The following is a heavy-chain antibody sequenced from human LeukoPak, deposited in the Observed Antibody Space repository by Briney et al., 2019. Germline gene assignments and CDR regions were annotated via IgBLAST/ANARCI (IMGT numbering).Heavy chain of an antibody. D-gene: IGHD1-26*01. CDR1: GFTFNSHG. V-gene: IGHV3-30*03. CDR2: ISDDGLNT. Sequence: PGTSLRLSCSTSGFTFNSHGFHWVRQAPGKGLEWVAAISDDGLNTFYIDSVKGRFTISRDDSKNAVSLQMTSLRSEDTAMYYCARDLSGLGAKGPGDYWGQGTLVTVSS. CDR3: ARDLSGLGAKGPGDY. J-gene: IGHJ4*02.